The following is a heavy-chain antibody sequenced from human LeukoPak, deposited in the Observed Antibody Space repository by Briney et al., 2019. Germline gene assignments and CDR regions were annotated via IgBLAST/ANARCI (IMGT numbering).Heavy chain of an antibody. D-gene: IGHD2-2*01. V-gene: IGHV4-34*01. CDR2: IDHSGRT. CDR3: FIFIMGSSTTDY. Sequence: SETLSLTCAVFGGSFSNYYLHCIRQPPGKGLEWIGEIDHSGRTKYNPSLKSRVTISLDTSKNQFSLNLSSVTDTAVYYCFIFIMGSSTTDYWGQGTLVTVSS. CDR1: GGSFSNYY. J-gene: IGHJ4*02.